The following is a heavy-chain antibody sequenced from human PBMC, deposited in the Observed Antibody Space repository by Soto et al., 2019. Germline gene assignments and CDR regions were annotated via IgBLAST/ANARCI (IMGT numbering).Heavy chain of an antibody. Sequence: GGYLRLSCAASGFTFSSYGMHWVRQAPGKGLEWVAVISYDGSNKYYADSVKGRFTISRDNSKNTLYLQMNSLRAEDTAVYYCAMGVYSYGPEGYRCQGILVSVS. D-gene: IGHD5-18*01. CDR3: AMGVYSYGPEGY. J-gene: IGHJ4*02. CDR2: ISYDGSNK. CDR1: GFTFSSYG. V-gene: IGHV3-30*03.